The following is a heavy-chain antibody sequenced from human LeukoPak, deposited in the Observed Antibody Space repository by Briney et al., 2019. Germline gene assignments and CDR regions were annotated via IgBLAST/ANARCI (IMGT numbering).Heavy chain of an antibody. CDR1: GYTLTELS. Sequence: ASVKVSCKVSGYTLTELSMHWVRQAPGKGLEWMGGFDPEDGETIYAQKFQGRVTMTEDTSTDTAYMELSSLRSEDTAVYYCATDRGRFKRYYDILTGYYYFDYWGQGTLVTVSS. CDR3: ATDRGRFKRYYDILTGYYYFDY. D-gene: IGHD3-9*01. CDR2: FDPEDGET. J-gene: IGHJ4*02. V-gene: IGHV1-24*01.